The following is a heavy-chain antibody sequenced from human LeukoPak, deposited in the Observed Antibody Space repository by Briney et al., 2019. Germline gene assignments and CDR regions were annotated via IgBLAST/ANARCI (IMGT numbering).Heavy chain of an antibody. D-gene: IGHD3-10*01. CDR3: ARARLSTWFGELSVIDY. J-gene: IGHJ4*02. CDR1: GYTFTSYA. CDR2: INTSTGNP. Sequence: ASVKVSCKASGYTFTSYAMNWVRQAPGQGLEWMGWINTSTGNPTYAQGFTGRFVFSLDTSVSTAYLQISSLKAEDTAVYYCARARLSTWFGELSVIDYWGQGTLVTVSS. V-gene: IGHV7-4-1*02.